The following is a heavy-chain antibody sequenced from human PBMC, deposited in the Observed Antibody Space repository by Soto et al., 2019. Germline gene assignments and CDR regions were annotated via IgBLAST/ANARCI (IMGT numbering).Heavy chain of an antibody. CDR1: GFTFSSYS. Sequence: PGGSLRLSCAASGFTFSSYSMNWVRQAPGKGLEWVSYISSSSSTIYYADSVKGRFTISRDNAKNSLYLQMNSLRAEDTAVYYCARGADIVVVPAAGINWFDPWGQGTLVTVSS. D-gene: IGHD2-2*01. CDR2: ISSSSSTI. J-gene: IGHJ5*02. CDR3: ARGADIVVVPAAGINWFDP. V-gene: IGHV3-48*01.